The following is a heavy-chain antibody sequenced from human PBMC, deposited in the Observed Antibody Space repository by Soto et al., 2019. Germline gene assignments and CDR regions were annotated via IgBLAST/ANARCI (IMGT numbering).Heavy chain of an antibody. J-gene: IGHJ4*02. CDR2: ITGTSVRT. V-gene: IGHV3-23*01. CDR3: VKLRGWLRVGANSGMHFDS. Sequence: EVQLLESGGGLVQPGGSLRLSCAASGLTFSTYAMSWVRQAPGKGLEWVSGITGTSVRTSYADSVQGRFTISRDNSKTSLFLQMPSLRPESSALYYCVKLRGWLRVGANSGMHFDSCCQGTLVTVSS. D-gene: IGHD1-26*01. CDR1: GLTFSTYA.